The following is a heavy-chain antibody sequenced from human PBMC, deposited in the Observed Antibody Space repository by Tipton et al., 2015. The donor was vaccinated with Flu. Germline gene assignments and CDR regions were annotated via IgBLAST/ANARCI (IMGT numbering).Heavy chain of an antibody. D-gene: IGHD4-17*01. CDR1: GFTFSDYY. V-gene: IGHV3-11*04. CDR2: ISSSGSTI. CDR3: ARANAYGDYGVY. Sequence: GSLRLSCAASGFTFSDYYMSWIRQAPGKGLEWVSYISSSGSTIYYADSVKGRFTISRDDAKNSLYLQMNSLRAEDTAVYYCARANAYGDYGVYWGQGTLVTVSS. J-gene: IGHJ4*02.